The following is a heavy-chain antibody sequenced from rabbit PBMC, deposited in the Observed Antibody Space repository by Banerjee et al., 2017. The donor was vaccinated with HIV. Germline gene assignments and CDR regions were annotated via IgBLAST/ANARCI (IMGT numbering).Heavy chain of an antibody. Sequence: QEQLEESGGDLVKPGASLTLTCTTSGFSFSNSYCMCWVRQAPGKGLEWIGCIDSSSITWYASWVNGRFTISKTSSTTVTLQMTSLTAADTATYFCARDGGYVSDDHLWGQGTLVTVS. D-gene: IGHD2-1*01. V-gene: IGHV1S45*01. CDR3: ARDGGYVSDDHL. CDR1: GFSFSNSYC. J-gene: IGHJ3*01. CDR2: IDSSSIT.